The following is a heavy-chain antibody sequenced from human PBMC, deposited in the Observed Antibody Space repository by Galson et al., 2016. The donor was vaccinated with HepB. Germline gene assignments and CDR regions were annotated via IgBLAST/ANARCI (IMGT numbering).Heavy chain of an antibody. J-gene: IGHJ4*02. Sequence: SVKVSCKASGYIFSSYGINWVRQAPGQGLEWMGWISAYDGNTKNIEKVQGRPTMTTDTSTSTAYMELRSLRPDDTAMYYCARDGGGLVSAAPDYWGQGTLVTVSS. D-gene: IGHD2-2*01. CDR3: ARDGGGLVSAAPDY. CDR2: ISAYDGNT. V-gene: IGHV1-18*01. CDR1: GYIFSSYG.